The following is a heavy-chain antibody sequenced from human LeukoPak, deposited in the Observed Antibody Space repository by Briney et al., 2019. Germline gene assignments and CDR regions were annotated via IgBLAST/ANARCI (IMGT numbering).Heavy chain of an antibody. J-gene: IGHJ3*02. V-gene: IGHV3-21*01. D-gene: IGHD1-26*01. CDR3: AREDGIVGTTSAFDI. CDR1: GFSFTTYT. CDR2: INSRSNYK. Sequence: GGSLRLSCATSGFSFTTYTMNWGRQAPGKGLELVSSINSRSNYKYYAESVKGRFTISRDNAKNSLFLQMNSLRIEDSAIYYCAREDGIVGTTSAFDIWGQGTMVTVSS.